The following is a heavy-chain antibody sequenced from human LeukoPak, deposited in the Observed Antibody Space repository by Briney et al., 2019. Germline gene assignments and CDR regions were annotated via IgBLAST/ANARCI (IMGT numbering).Heavy chain of an antibody. V-gene: IGHV3-23*01. J-gene: IGHJ4*02. CDR1: GFTFTNYA. D-gene: IGHD1-20*01. Sequence: GGSLRLSCAASGFTFTNYAMSWVRQAPGKGLEWVSVLTGDGGTYYADSVKGRFTNSRDDSKNTLFLQMNSLRAEDTAVYFCAKVKWKLIGYFDYWGQGTLVTVSS. CDR3: AKVKWKLIGYFDY. CDR2: LTGDGGT.